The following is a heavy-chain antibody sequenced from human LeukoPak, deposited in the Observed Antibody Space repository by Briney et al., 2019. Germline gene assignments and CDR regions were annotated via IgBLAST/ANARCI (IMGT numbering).Heavy chain of an antibody. J-gene: IGHJ5*02. CDR3: ASEKSCSCASCYMCFDP. Sequence: SVKVSCKASGGTFSSYAISWVRQAPGQGLEWMGGIIPIFGTANYAQKFQGRVTITTDESTSTAYMELSSLRSEDTAVYYCASEKSCSCASCYMCFDPGGQGTLVTVSS. CDR1: GGTFSSYA. V-gene: IGHV1-69*05. D-gene: IGHD2-2*02. CDR2: IIPIFGTA.